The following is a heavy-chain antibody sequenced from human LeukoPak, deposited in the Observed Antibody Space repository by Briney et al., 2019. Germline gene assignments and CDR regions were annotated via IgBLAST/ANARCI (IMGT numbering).Heavy chain of an antibody. CDR1: GFTFSSYD. D-gene: IGHD3-22*01. Sequence: GGSLRLSCAASGFTFSSYDMHWVRQATGKGLEWVSAICTAGDTYYPGSVKGRFTISRENAKNCLYLQMNSLRGGDTAVYYCARVNYYASSGYLSYFDYWGQGTLVTVSS. J-gene: IGHJ4*02. V-gene: IGHV3-13*01. CDR3: ARVNYYASSGYLSYFDY. CDR2: ICTAGDT.